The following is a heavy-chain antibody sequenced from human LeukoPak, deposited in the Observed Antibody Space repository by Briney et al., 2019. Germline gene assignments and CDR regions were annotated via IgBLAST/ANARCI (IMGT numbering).Heavy chain of an antibody. CDR3: AKDLVPVTTSGGVGNY. CDR1: GFTFSNYW. V-gene: IGHV3-30*02. CDR2: IRYDGSNK. D-gene: IGHD4-11*01. J-gene: IGHJ4*02. Sequence: PGGSLRLSCAASGFTFSNYWMHWVRQAPGKGLEWVAFIRYDGSNKYYADSVKGRFTISRDNSKNTLYLQMNSLRAEDTAVYYCAKDLVPVTTSGGVGNYWGQGTLVTVSS.